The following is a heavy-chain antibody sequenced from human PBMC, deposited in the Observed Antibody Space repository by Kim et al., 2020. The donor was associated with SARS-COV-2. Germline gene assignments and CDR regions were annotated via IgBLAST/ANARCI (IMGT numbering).Heavy chain of an antibody. CDR3: AKDQGKVNRSWFDP. D-gene: IGHD6-13*01. J-gene: IGHJ5*02. V-gene: IGHV3-9*01. Sequence: DSVKGRFTISRDNANNSLYLQMNSLRTEDTALYYCAKDQGKVNRSWFDPWGQGTLVTVSS.